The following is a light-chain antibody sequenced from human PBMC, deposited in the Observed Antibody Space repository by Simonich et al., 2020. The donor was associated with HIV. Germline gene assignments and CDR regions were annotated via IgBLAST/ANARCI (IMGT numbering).Light chain of an antibody. J-gene: IGKJ2*01. CDR2: VAS. CDR3: QQYNNWPLS. Sequence: EIVLTQSPGTLSLSPGERATLSCRASQSVSSSYLAWYQQKPCQAPRLLIYVASTRATGIPDRFSGSGSGTEVTLTISSMQSEDFAVYYCQQYNNWPLSFGQGTKLEIK. V-gene: IGKV3D-15*01. CDR1: QSVSSSY.